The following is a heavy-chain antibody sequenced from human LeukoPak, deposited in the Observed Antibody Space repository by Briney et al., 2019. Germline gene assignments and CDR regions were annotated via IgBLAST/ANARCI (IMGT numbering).Heavy chain of an antibody. D-gene: IGHD4-17*01. CDR1: GYTFTSYD. V-gene: IGHV1-8*01. Sequence: ASVKVSCKASGYTFTSYDINWVQQATGQGLEWMGWMNPNSGNTGYAQKFQGRVTMTRNTSISTAYMELSSLRSEDTAVYYCARGTDYGDYVWYFDLWGRGTLVTVSS. CDR3: ARGTDYGDYVWYFDL. J-gene: IGHJ2*01. CDR2: MNPNSGNT.